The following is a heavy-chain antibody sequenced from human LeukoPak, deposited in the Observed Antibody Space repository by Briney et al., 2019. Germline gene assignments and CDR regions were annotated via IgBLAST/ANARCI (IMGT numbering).Heavy chain of an antibody. CDR1: GFTFSNYF. CDR2: ISNSGGKT. CDR3: AQSGQFDY. D-gene: IGHD2-8*02. V-gene: IGHV3-23*01. J-gene: IGHJ4*02. Sequence: GGSLRLSCRASGFTFSNYFMSWARQSPGKGLEWVSSISNSGGKTYYTDSVKGRFTISRDNSKSMLYLHMSSLRAEDTAVYYCAQSGQFDYWGQGTLVTVSS.